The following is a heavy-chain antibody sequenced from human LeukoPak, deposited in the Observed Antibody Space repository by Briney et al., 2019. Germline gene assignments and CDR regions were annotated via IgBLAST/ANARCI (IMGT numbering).Heavy chain of an antibody. V-gene: IGHV4-38-2*02. Sequence: PSETLSLTCTVSGHSIINSYYWGWIRQPPGKGLEWIGSIYYSGSTYYNPSLKSRVTISVDTSKNQFSLKLSSVTAADTAVYYCARADSSGWYGGNFDYWGQGTLVTVSS. D-gene: IGHD6-19*01. CDR3: ARADSSGWYGGNFDY. CDR2: IYYSGST. J-gene: IGHJ4*02. CDR1: GHSIINSYY.